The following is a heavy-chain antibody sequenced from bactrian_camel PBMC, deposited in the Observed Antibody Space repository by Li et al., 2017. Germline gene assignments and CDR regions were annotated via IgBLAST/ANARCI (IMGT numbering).Heavy chain of an antibody. CDR1: EYTASSGC. V-gene: IGHV3S1*01. Sequence: HVQLVESGGGSVQVGGSLRLSCEFSEYTASSGCRTWFRQAPGKEREGVAAIYTDGGSTYYADSVKGRFTISQDNANNTTYLQMNSLKPEDSAMYYCAAARGISSNFWASPSDYQYWGQGTQVTVS. CDR3: AAARGISSNFWASPSDYQY. CDR2: IYTDGGST. J-gene: IGHJ4*01. D-gene: IGHD3*01.